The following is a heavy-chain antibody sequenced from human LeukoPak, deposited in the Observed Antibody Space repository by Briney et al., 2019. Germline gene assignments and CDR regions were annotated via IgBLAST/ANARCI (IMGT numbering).Heavy chain of an antibody. CDR1: GYTFTGYY. Sequence: GASVKVSCKASGYTFTGYYIHWVRQAPGQGLEYMGWIIPNSGATNYAQKFQGRVTMTRDTSISTAYLELSRLRSDDTAVYYCVRGPSEYFDFIIGYDYWGQGTLVTVSS. J-gene: IGHJ4*02. V-gene: IGHV1-2*02. CDR2: IIPNSGAT. CDR3: VRGPSEYFDFIIGYDY. D-gene: IGHD3-3*01.